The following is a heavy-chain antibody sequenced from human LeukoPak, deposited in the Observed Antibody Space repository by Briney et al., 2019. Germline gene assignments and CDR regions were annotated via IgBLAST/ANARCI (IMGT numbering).Heavy chain of an antibody. Sequence: PGGSLRLSCAASRFTFNTFGMHWVRQAPGKGLEWVAVISSDGSNKYYADYVKGRFTISRDNSKQTLYLQMSSLTIEATAVYYCRAATKYRDYYYDYWGQGTLVTVSS. CDR2: ISSDGSNK. J-gene: IGHJ4*02. CDR3: RAATKYRDYYYDY. D-gene: IGHD3-22*01. V-gene: IGHV3-30*03. CDR1: RFTFNTFG.